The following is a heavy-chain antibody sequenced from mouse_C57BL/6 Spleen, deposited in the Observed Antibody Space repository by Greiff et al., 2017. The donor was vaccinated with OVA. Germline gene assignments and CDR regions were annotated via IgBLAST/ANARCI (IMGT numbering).Heavy chain of an antibody. CDR2: IRNKANGYTT. V-gene: IGHV7-3*01. CDR3: ARSSKLTGFYAMDY. CDR1: GFTFTDYY. D-gene: IGHD4-1*01. Sequence: EVKVVESGGGLVQPGGSLSLSCAASGFTFTDYYMSWVRQPPGKALEWLGFIRNKANGYTTEYSASVKGRFTISRDNSQSILYLQMNALRAEDSATYYCARSSKLTGFYAMDYWGQGTSVTVSS. J-gene: IGHJ4*01.